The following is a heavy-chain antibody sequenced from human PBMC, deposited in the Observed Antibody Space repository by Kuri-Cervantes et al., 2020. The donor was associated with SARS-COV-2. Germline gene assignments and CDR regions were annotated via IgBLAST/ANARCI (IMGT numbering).Heavy chain of an antibody. Sequence: GGSLRLSCAASAFTFSICSMNRVRQAPGKGLEWVSLIYSGGSTDYAESVRGRFTISRDNSRNTVYLQMNSLRTEDTAVYYCALETFDYWGQGTLVTGSS. V-gene: IGHV3-66*02. CDR1: AFTFSICS. CDR3: ALETFDY. D-gene: IGHD5-24*01. J-gene: IGHJ4*02. CDR2: IYSGGST.